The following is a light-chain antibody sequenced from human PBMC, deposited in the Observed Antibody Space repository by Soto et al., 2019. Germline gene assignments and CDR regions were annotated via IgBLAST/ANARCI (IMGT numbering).Light chain of an antibody. Sequence: QSVLTHPASVSGSPGQSVTISRTPANSDVCAYEHVSWYQQHPGRAPKLVLYDVNNRPSGVSNRFSGSKSGNTASLVISGLQANGEADYCCSSYSTTTMLIFGCGTKVTV. CDR3: SSYSTTTMLI. V-gene: IGLV2-14*03. CDR1: NSDVCAYEH. CDR2: DVN. J-gene: IGLJ1*01.